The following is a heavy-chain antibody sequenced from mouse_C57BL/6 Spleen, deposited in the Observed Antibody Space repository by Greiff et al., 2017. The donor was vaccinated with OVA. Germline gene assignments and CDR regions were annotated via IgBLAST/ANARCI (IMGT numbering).Heavy chain of an antibody. CDR3: ASCNYGGFDY. CDR1: GYTFTSYG. CDR2: IYPGNGYT. V-gene: IGHV1-58*01. Sequence: EVQLQQSGAELVRPGSSVKLSCKTSGYTFTSYGINWVKQRPGQGLEWIGYIYPGNGYTDYNEKFKGKATLTSDTSSSTAYMQLSSLTSEDSAIYCCASCNYGGFDYWGQGTLVTVSA. J-gene: IGHJ3*01. D-gene: IGHD1-1*02.